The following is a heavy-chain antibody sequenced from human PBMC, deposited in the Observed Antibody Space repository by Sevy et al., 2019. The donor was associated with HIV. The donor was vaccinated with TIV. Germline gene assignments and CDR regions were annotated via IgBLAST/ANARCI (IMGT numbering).Heavy chain of an antibody. CDR3: ALERLSSDVAEYFQN. Sequence: RGSLRLSCATSGFTFSSYSMHWVRQAPGKGLEWVATISYDGSNKHYADSVKGRFTISRDNFKNSLSLQMNSLRAEDTAMYYCALERLSSDVAEYFQNWGQGTLVTVSS. D-gene: IGHD1-1*01. V-gene: IGHV3-30-3*01. J-gene: IGHJ1*01. CDR2: ISYDGSNK. CDR1: GFTFSSYS.